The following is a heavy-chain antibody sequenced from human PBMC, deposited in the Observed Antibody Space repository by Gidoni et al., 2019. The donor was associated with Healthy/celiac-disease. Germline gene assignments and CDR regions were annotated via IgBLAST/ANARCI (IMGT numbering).Heavy chain of an antibody. J-gene: IGHJ4*02. Sequence: QVQLVESGGGVVQPGRSLRLSCAASGFTFSSYGMHWVRQAPGKGLEWVAVIWYDGSNKYYADSVKGRFTISRDNSKNTLYLKMNSLRAEDTAVYYCATVVVMDRDYWGQGTLVTVSS. CDR3: ATVVVMDRDY. CDR2: IWYDGSNK. V-gene: IGHV3-33*01. CDR1: GFTFSSYG. D-gene: IGHD3-22*01.